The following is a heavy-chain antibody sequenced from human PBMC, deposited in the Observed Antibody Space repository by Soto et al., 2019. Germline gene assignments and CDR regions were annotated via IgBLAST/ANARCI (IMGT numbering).Heavy chain of an antibody. CDR2: ISSSGSTI. CDR1: GFTFSYYY. J-gene: IGHJ5*02. D-gene: IGHD3-16*01. V-gene: IGHV3-11*01. Sequence: GGPLRLSCAASGFTFSYYYMSWIRQAPGKGLEWVSYISSSGSTIYYADSVKGRFTISRDNAKNSLYLQMNSLRAEDTAVYYCAREGITLPSPGWFDPWGQGTLVTVSS. CDR3: AREGITLPSPGWFDP.